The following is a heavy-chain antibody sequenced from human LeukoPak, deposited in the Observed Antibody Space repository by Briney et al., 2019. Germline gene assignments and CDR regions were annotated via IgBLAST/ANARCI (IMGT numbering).Heavy chain of an antibody. V-gene: IGHV1-2*02. D-gene: IGHD1-26*01. CDR1: GYTFTGYY. Sequence: ASVKVSCKASGYTFTGYYMHWVRQAPGQGLEWMGWINPNSGDTNYAQKFQGRVTMTRDTSISTAYMELSRLRSDDTAVYYCAREDLVGATFYGMDVWGQGTTVTVSS. CDR3: AREDLVGATFYGMDV. J-gene: IGHJ6*02. CDR2: INPNSGDT.